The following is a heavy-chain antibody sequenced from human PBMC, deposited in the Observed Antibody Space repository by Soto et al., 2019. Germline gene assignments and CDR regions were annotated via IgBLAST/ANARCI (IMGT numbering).Heavy chain of an antibody. CDR3: ANYGESLYWFDP. Sequence: QVQLVQSGAEVKKPGASVKVSCKVSGYTLTELSMHWVRQAPGKGLEWMGGFDPEDGETIYAQKFQGRVTMTEDTXXXXXXXXXXSLRSEDTAVYYCANYGESLYWFDPWGQGTLVTVSS. D-gene: IGHD4-17*01. V-gene: IGHV1-24*01. CDR1: GYTLTELS. CDR2: FDPEDGET. J-gene: IGHJ5*02.